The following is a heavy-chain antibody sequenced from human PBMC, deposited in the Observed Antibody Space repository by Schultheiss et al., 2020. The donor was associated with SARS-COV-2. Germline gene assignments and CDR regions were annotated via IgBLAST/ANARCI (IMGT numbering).Heavy chain of an antibody. CDR2: ISNDGSKD. V-gene: IGHV3-33*05. D-gene: IGHD6-13*01. CDR1: GFTFSSYG. Sequence: GGSLRLSCAASGFTFSSYGMHWVRQAPGKGLEWVATISNDGSKDYYADSVKGRFTISRDNAKNSLYPQMNSLRAEDTAVYYCARDGDSSLFDYWGQGTLVTVSS. CDR3: ARDGDSSLFDY. J-gene: IGHJ4*02.